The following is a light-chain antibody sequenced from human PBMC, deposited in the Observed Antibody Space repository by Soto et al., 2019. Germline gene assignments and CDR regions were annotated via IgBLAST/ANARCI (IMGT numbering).Light chain of an antibody. CDR1: QSVSTY. V-gene: IGKV3-11*01. J-gene: IGKJ3*01. CDR2: DAS. CDR3: QQRSNSFT. Sequence: EIVLTQSPATLSLSPGERATLSCRASQSVSTYLAWYQQKPGQAPRLLIYDASNRATGIPARFSGGGSGTDFTLTISGLESEDFAVYYCQQRSNSFTFGPGTKVDTK.